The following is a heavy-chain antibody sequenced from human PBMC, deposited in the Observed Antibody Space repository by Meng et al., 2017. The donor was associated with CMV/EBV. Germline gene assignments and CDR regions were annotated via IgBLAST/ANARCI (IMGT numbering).Heavy chain of an antibody. Sequence: SGVTFSSYAMSWVRQAPGKGLEWVSAISGSGGSTYYADSVKGRFTISRDNSKNTLYLQMNSLRAEDTAVYYCAKDLLSFGVVIRLDYWGQGTLVTVSS. CDR3: AKDLLSFGVVIRLDY. CDR1: GVTFSSYA. V-gene: IGHV3-23*01. CDR2: ISGSGGST. J-gene: IGHJ4*02. D-gene: IGHD3-3*01.